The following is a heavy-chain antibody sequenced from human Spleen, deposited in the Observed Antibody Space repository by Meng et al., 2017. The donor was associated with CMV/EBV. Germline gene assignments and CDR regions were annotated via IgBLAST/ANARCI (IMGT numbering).Heavy chain of an antibody. Sequence: QGQPQGSGPGLVNPSGTLSLTCAVSGGSLSSRNLGIWVRQPSGKGLEWIGEIYHSGSTNYNPSLKSRVTISVDESKNQFSLRLSSVTAADTAVYYCARVGAYCGGDCYHPRWGQGTLVTVSS. D-gene: IGHD2-21*02. CDR3: ARVGAYCGGDCYHPR. V-gene: IGHV4-4*02. CDR1: GGSLSSRNL. J-gene: IGHJ4*02. CDR2: IYHSGST.